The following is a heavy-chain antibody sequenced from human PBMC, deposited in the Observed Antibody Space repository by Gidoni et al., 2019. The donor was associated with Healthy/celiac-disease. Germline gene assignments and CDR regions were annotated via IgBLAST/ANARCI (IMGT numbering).Heavy chain of an antibody. CDR2: MNPNSGNT. CDR3: ARLLARGLDWFDP. J-gene: IGHJ5*02. D-gene: IGHD2-8*02. V-gene: IGHV1-8*01. CDR1: GYTFTSYD. Sequence: QVQLVQSGAEVTKPGASVKVSCKASGYTFTSYDINWVRQATGQGLEWMGWMNPNSGNTGYAQKFKGRVTMTRNTSISTAYIELSSLRSEDTAVYYCARLLARGLDWFDPWGQGTLVTVSS.